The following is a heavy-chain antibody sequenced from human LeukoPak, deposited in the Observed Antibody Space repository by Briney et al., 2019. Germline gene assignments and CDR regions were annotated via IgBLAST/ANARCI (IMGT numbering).Heavy chain of an antibody. CDR2: INHSGST. J-gene: IGHJ4*02. V-gene: IGHV4-39*07. CDR1: GSSISSRDNY. Sequence: PSETLSLTCSVSGSSISSRDNYWRWFRQPPGKGLEWIGEINHSGSTNYKPSLKSRVTISVDTSKNQFSLKLSSVTAADTAVYYCARSSGPHDHRNGWYFYWGQGTLVTVSS. CDR3: ARSSGPHDHRNGWYFY. D-gene: IGHD6-19*01.